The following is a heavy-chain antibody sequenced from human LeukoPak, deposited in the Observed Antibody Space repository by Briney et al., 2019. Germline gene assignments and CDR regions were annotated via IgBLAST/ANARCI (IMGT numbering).Heavy chain of an antibody. CDR1: GFIVSSNH. CDR3: AGRDDYGDYNSDY. D-gene: IGHD4-17*01. Sequence: GGSLRLSCAASGFIVSSNHMSWVRQAPGKGLEWVSVIYSGGSTYYADSVKGRFTISRDNSKNTLYLQMNSLRAEDTAVYYCAGRDDYGDYNSDYWGQGTLVTVSS. J-gene: IGHJ4*02. V-gene: IGHV3-53*01. CDR2: IYSGGST.